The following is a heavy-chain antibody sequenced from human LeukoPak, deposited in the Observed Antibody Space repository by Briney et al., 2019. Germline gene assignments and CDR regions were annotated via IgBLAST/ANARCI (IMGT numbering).Heavy chain of an antibody. D-gene: IGHD6-6*01. CDR3: AKRQLGHIDY. J-gene: IGHJ4*02. V-gene: IGHV3-30*18. CDR2: ISYDGSNK. Sequence: GGSLRLSCAASGFTFSNYGMHWVRQAPRNGPEWLAVISYDGSNKYYADSVKGRFTISGDNSKNTLYLQMNSLRAEDTAVYYCAKRQLGHIDYWGQGTLVIVSS. CDR1: GFTFSNYG.